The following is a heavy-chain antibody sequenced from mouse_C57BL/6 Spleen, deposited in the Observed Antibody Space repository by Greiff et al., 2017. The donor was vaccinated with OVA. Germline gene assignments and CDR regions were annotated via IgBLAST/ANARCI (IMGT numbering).Heavy chain of an antibody. J-gene: IGHJ2*01. CDR2: IRNKANGYTT. CDR3: ARSDGSFYYFDY. V-gene: IGHV7-3*01. CDR1: GFTFTDYY. Sequence: EVMLVESGGGLVQPGGSLSLSCAASGFTFTDYYMSWVRQPPGKALEWLRFIRNKANGYTTEYSASVKGRFTISRDNSQSILYLQMNALRAEDSATYYCARSDGSFYYFDYWGQGTTLTVSS. D-gene: IGHD1-1*01.